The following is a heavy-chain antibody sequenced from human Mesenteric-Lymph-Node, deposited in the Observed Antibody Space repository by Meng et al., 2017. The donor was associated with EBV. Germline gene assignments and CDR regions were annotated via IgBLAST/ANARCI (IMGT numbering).Heavy chain of an antibody. CDR2: IYYSGST. V-gene: IGHV4-4*02. Sequence: PPEAVHEQVRPSGYLSPTVAVSEASISRDKWWSWVRRPTGKGLEWIGSIYYSGSTYYNPSLKSRVTISVDTSKNQFSLKLSSVTAADTAVYYCARHRRSNWNSPGDYWGQGTLVTVSS. J-gene: IGHJ4*02. CDR1: EASISRDKW. CDR3: ARHRRSNWNSPGDY. D-gene: IGHD1-7*01.